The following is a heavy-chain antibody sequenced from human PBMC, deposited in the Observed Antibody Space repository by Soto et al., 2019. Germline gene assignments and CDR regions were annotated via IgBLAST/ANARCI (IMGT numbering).Heavy chain of an antibody. CDR2: ISGSGGST. Sequence: PGGSLRLSCAASGFTFSSYAMSWVRQAPGKGLEWVSGISGSGGSTYYADSVKGRFTISRDNSKNTLYLQMNSLRVEDTAVYYCAKEKGSGFLNWFDPWGQGTLVTVSS. CDR1: GFTFSSYA. V-gene: IGHV3-23*01. CDR3: AKEKGSGFLNWFDP. D-gene: IGHD6-19*01. J-gene: IGHJ5*02.